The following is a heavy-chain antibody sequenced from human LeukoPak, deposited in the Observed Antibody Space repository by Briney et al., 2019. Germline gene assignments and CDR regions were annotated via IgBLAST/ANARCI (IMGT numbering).Heavy chain of an antibody. CDR3: AKEGGSSWAPDALDI. CDR1: GFTFSSYG. CDR2: ISYDGSNK. J-gene: IGHJ3*02. D-gene: IGHD6-13*01. V-gene: IGHV3-30*18. Sequence: GGSLRLSCAASGFTFSSYGMHWVRQAPGKGLEWVAVISYDGSNKYYAKNTLYLQMNSLRAEDTAVYYCAKEGGSSWAPDALDIWGQGTMVTVSS.